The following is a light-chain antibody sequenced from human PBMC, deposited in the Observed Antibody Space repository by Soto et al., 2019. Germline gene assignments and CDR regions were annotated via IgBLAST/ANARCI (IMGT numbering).Light chain of an antibody. CDR3: CAHVGSSTYV. V-gene: IGLV2-11*01. Sequence: QSALTQPRSVSGSPGQSVTISCSGTSIDVDDYVSWYQQHPGKAPKVIIYDVTERPSGVPDRFSGSKSGNAASLTVPGLQAEDEADYYCCAHVGSSTYVFGSGTKVTVL. CDR2: DVT. CDR1: SIDVDDY. J-gene: IGLJ6*01.